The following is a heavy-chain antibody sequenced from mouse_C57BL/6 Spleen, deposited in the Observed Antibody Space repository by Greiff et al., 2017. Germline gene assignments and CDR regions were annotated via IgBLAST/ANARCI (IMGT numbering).Heavy chain of an antibody. CDR2: ISDGGSYT. J-gene: IGHJ3*01. CDR3: AREASPGTAWFAY. Sequence: EVKVVESGGGLVKPGGSLKLSCAASGFTFSSYAMSWVRQTPEKRLEWVATISDGGSYTYYPDNVKGRFTISRDNAKNNLYLQMSHLKSEDTAMYYCAREASPGTAWFAYWGQGTLVTVSA. V-gene: IGHV5-4*01. D-gene: IGHD4-1*01. CDR1: GFTFSSYA.